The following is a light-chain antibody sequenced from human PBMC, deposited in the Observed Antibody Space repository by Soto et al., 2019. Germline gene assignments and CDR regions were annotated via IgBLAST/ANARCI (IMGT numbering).Light chain of an antibody. CDR3: QRYYNAPFT. CDR2: AAS. V-gene: IGKV1-27*01. Sequence: DIQMTQSPSTLSASVGDRVTITCRASQGIKNYLAWYQQKPGEIPKLLIYAASTLESGIPPRFSGSGSGTDFTLTINNLQPEDVATYYCQRYYNAPFTFGGGTKGDIK. J-gene: IGKJ4*01. CDR1: QGIKNY.